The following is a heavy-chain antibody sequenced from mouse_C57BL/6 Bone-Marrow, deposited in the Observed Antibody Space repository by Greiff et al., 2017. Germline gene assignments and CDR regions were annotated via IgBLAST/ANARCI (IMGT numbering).Heavy chain of an antibody. D-gene: IGHD2-5*01. V-gene: IGHV1-50*01. CDR2: IDPSDSYT. J-gene: IGHJ3*01. CDR1: GYTFTSYW. Sequence: QVQLKQPGAELVKPGASVKLSCKASGYTFTSYWMQWVKQRPGQGLEWIGEIDPSDSYTTYNQKFKGKATLTVDPSSSTAYMQLSSLTSEDAAVYYCAREYSNGAWFAYWGQGTRVTVSA. CDR3: AREYSNGAWFAY.